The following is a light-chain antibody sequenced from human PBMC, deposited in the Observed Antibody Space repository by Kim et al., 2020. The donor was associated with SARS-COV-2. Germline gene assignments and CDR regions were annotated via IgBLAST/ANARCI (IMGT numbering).Light chain of an antibody. V-gene: IGKV3-20*01. CDR3: HQYGSSPYT. CDR1: QSVSSSY. CDR2: GES. J-gene: IGKJ2*01. Sequence: LSPGERAALSCRASQSVSSSYLGWYQQRPGQTPRLLIYGESTRATGIPDRFSGSGSGADFTLTISRLEPEDFAVYYCHQYGSSPYTFGQGTKLEI.